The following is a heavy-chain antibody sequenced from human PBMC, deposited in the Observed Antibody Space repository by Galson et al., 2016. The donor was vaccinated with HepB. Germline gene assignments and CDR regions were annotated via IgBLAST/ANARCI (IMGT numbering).Heavy chain of an antibody. CDR3: ARGPLKSGFFGILADSGLDV. CDR1: GFSFSDYY. D-gene: IGHD3-3*01. J-gene: IGHJ6*02. V-gene: IGHV3-11*06. CDR2: ISGSYDNT. Sequence: SLRLSCAASGFSFSDYYMTWIRQAPGKGLEWVSWISGSYDNTNYGESMKGRFTISRDNAKRSLYLQMNSLKIEDTAVYYCARGPLKSGFFGILADSGLDVWGQGTTVTVSS.